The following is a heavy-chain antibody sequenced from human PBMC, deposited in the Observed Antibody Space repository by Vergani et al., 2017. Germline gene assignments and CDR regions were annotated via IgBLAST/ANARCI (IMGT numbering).Heavy chain of an antibody. D-gene: IGHD2-2*01. Sequence: QVQLQQWGAGLLKPSETLSLTCAVYGGSFSGYYWSWIRQPPGKGLEWIGEINHSGSTNYNPSLKSRVTISVDTSKNQFSLKLSSVTAADTAVYYCARVVLYCSSTSCYGFDYWGQGTLVTVSS. V-gene: IGHV4-34*01. CDR1: GGSFSGYY. CDR3: ARVVLYCSSTSCYGFDY. CDR2: INHSGST. J-gene: IGHJ4*02.